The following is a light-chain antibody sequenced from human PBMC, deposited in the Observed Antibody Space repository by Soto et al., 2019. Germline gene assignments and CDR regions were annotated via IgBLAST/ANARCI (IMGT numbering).Light chain of an antibody. CDR1: QSFRGL. Sequence: EVVLTQSPVTLSLSPGERATLSCRASQSFRGLLAWYQQKPGQAPSLLIYDAYNRATGIPPRFSGSGSGTDRTLTISSLEPEDSAVYYCQQRHMWPITFGQGTRLEIK. V-gene: IGKV3-11*01. CDR3: QQRHMWPIT. J-gene: IGKJ5*01. CDR2: DAY.